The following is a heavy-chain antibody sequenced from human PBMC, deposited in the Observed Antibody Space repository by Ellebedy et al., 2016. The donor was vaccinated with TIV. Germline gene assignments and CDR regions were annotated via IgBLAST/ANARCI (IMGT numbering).Heavy chain of an antibody. CDR3: ARGQGWIDY. Sequence: GESLKISXAVSGFTFRSYWMSWFRQAPGKGLEWVANIHEDGSEKYYVDSVKGRFIISRDNTKKSLSLQMNSLRAEDTAVYYCARGQGWIDYWGQGTLVTVSS. J-gene: IGHJ4*02. V-gene: IGHV3-7*04. CDR1: GFTFRSYW. D-gene: IGHD6-19*01. CDR2: IHEDGSEK.